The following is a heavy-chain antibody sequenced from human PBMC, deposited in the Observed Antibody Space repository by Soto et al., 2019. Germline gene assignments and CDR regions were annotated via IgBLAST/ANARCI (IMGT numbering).Heavy chain of an antibody. CDR2: IYYSGST. D-gene: IGHD6-13*01. Sequence: PSETLSLTCTVSGGSISSYYWSWIRQPPGKGLEWIGYIYYSGSTNYNPSLKSRVTISVDTSKNQFSLKLSSVTAADTAVYYCAGVRSAAAGNYLDYRGQGTLVTVSS. CDR1: GGSISSYY. J-gene: IGHJ4*02. V-gene: IGHV4-59*01. CDR3: AGVRSAAAGNYLDY.